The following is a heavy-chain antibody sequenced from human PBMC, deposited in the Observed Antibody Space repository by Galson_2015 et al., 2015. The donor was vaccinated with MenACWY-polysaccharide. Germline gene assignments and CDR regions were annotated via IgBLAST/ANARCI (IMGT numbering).Heavy chain of an antibody. CDR3: IYRDNPYGSGSWRFGP. J-gene: IGHJ5*02. Sequence: SLRLSCEASGFTFSSYDMSWVRQAPGKGLEWVASIRQDGSEKYYVDSVKGRFTISRDNAKNLLYLQLNSLRAEDTAIYYCIYRDNPYGSGSWRFGPWGQGTLVTVSS. D-gene: IGHD3-10*01. CDR1: GFTFSSYD. CDR2: IRQDGSEK. V-gene: IGHV3-7*01.